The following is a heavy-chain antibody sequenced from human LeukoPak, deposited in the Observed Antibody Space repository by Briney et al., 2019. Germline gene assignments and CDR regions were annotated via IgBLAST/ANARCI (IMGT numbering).Heavy chain of an antibody. D-gene: IGHD3-10*01. V-gene: IGHV1-2*02. CDR2: INPNSGGT. CDR3: ARDPYYGSGSYYTPY. CDR1: GYTFTGYY. Sequence: ASVKVSCKASGYTFTGYYMHWVRQAPGRGLEWMGWINPNSGGTNYAQKFQGRVTMTRDTSISTAYMELSRLRSDDTAVYYCARDPYYGSGSYYTPYWGQGTLVTVSS. J-gene: IGHJ4*02.